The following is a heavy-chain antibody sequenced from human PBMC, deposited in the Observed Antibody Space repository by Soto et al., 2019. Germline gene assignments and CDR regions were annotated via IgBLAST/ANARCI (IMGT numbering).Heavy chain of an antibody. CDR2: IYPGDSDT. V-gene: IGHV5-51*01. CDR1: GYSFTSYW. D-gene: IGHD3-10*01. J-gene: IGHJ4*02. CDR3: ARTRYCSGSYPSQLTPFDY. Sequence: PGESLKISCKGSGYSFTSYWIGWVRQMPGKGLEWMGIIYPGDSDTRYSPSFQGQVTISADKSISTAYLQWSSLKASDTAMYYCARTRYCSGSYPSQLTPFDYWGQGTPVTSPQ.